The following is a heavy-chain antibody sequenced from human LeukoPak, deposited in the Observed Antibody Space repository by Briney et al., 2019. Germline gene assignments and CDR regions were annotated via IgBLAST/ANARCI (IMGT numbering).Heavy chain of an antibody. Sequence: RGSLGLSGAAYGCIASSSWMSWVGQVPGHGLQCMGNRKKDGSEKHYVDSVKGRFTISRDNAKNSLYLQMNSLRAEDTAVYYCARDTGHCANGACSTPAFDYWGQGTLVTVSS. CDR2: RKKDGSEK. V-gene: IGHV3-7*01. CDR3: ARDTGHCANGACSTPAFDY. J-gene: IGHJ4*02. D-gene: IGHD2-8*01. CDR1: GCIASSSW.